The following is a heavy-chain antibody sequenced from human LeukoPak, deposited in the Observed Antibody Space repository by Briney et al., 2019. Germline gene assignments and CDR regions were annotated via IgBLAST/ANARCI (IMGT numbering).Heavy chain of an antibody. J-gene: IGHJ4*02. CDR2: INHTGNN. CDR1: GGSISSGSYY. Sequence: SQTLSLTCTVSGGSISSGSYYWIWIRQPAGKGLEWIGEINHTGNNNYNPSLKSRVTISVDTSKNQFSLKLSSVTAADTAVYYCARGPRDSSSWYLNYWGQGTLVAVSS. V-gene: IGHV4-61*09. D-gene: IGHD6-13*01. CDR3: ARGPRDSSSWYLNY.